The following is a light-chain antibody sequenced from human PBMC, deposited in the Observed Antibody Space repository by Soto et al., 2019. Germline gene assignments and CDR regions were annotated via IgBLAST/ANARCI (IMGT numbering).Light chain of an antibody. J-gene: IGKJ4*01. V-gene: IGKV3-20*01. CDR2: GAS. CDR1: QSVSNSY. Sequence: EIVLTQSPGTLSLSPGERATLSCRASQSVSNSYIVWYQQKPGQAPRLLIYGASTRATGIPDRFSGSGSGTDFTLTISRLEPEDFAVYYCQQYGSSPLTFGGGTRVQIK. CDR3: QQYGSSPLT.